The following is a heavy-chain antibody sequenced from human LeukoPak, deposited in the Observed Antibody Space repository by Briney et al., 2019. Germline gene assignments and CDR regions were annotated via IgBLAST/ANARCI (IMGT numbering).Heavy chain of an antibody. CDR1: GYSISSGYY. Sequence: SETLSLTCTVSGYSISSGYYWGWIRQPPGKGLEWIGSIYYSGSTYYNPSLKSRVTISVDTSKNQFSLKLTSVTVADTAVYYCARDLRGGYDYYGYWGQGTLVTVSS. D-gene: IGHD5-12*01. J-gene: IGHJ4*02. CDR2: IYYSGST. V-gene: IGHV4-38-2*02. CDR3: ARDLRGGYDYYGY.